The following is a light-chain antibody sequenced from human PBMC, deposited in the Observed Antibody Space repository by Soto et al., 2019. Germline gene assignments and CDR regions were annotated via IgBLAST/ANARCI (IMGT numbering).Light chain of an antibody. Sequence: EIVLTQSPGTLSLSTGERATLSCRASQSVSSSYLAWYQHKPGQAPRLLIYGASSRATGIPDRFSGSGSGTDFPLTISRLEPEDCAVYYCQQYGSSPHTFGQGTKLEIK. CDR3: QQYGSSPHT. V-gene: IGKV3-20*01. CDR2: GAS. J-gene: IGKJ2*01. CDR1: QSVSSSY.